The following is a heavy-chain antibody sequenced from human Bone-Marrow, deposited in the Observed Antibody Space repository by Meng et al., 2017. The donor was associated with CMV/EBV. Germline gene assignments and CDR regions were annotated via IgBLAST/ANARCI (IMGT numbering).Heavy chain of an antibody. V-gene: IGHV3-33*06. D-gene: IGHD3-3*01. J-gene: IGHJ4*02. Sequence: WVRQAPGMGREWVAVIWYDGSNKYYADSVKGRVTISRDNSKNTLYLQMNSLRAEDTAVYYCAKDSTPSSTYYDFWSGYHATRGFDYWGQGTLVTVSS. CDR2: IWYDGSNK. CDR3: AKDSTPSSTYYDFWSGYHATRGFDY.